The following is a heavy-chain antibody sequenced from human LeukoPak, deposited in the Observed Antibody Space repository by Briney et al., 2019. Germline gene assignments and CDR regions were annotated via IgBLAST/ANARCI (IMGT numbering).Heavy chain of an antibody. V-gene: IGHV4-59*08. Sequence: SETLSLTCTVSGDSISSYYWTWIRQPPGKGLECIGYIYYTGSTNSNPSLKSRVTMSVDTSKNQFSLNLTSVTASDTAVYYCAGLRSGSSLDYWGQGTLVTVSS. CDR3: AGLRSGSSLDY. CDR2: IYYTGST. D-gene: IGHD6-13*01. J-gene: IGHJ4*02. CDR1: GDSISSYY.